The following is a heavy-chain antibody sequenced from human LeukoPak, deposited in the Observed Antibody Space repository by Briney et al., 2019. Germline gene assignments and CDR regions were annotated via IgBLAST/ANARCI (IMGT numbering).Heavy chain of an antibody. CDR2: LKPDGSDK. V-gene: IGHV3-7*01. CDR3: AREDMWAFDI. CDR1: GFTFNYYW. D-gene: IGHD2-15*01. J-gene: IGHJ3*02. Sequence: PGGSLRLSCAASGFTFNYYWMSWVRQAPGKGLEWVANLKPDGSDKYYVDSVKGRFTISRDNAKNSLYLQMNSLRAEDTAVYYCAREDMWAFDIWGQGTVVTVSS.